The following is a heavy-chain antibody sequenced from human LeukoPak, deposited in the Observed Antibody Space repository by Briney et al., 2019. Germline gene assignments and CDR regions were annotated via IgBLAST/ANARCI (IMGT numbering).Heavy chain of an antibody. V-gene: IGHV3-30*18. CDR1: GFTFSSYG. CDR3: AKEGPRTGFDAFDI. Sequence: GGSLRLSCAASGFTFSSYGVHSVRQAPGKGLEWVEVISYDGSNKNYADSVKGRFTISRDNSKNTLYLQMNSLRAEDTAVYYCAKEGPRTGFDAFDIWGQGTMVTVSS. D-gene: IGHD3-9*01. CDR2: ISYDGSNK. J-gene: IGHJ3*02.